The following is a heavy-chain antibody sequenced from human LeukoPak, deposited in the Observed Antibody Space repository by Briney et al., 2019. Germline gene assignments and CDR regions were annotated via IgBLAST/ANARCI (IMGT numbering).Heavy chain of an antibody. D-gene: IGHD6-13*01. V-gene: IGHV1-2*02. CDR2: INPNSGGT. Sequence: ASVKVSCKASGYTFTGYYMHWVRQAPGQRLEWMGWINPNSGGTNYAQKFQGRVTVTRDTSISTAYMELSRLRSDDTAVYYCAREIAAAGHDAFDIWGQGTMVTVSS. J-gene: IGHJ3*02. CDR3: AREIAAAGHDAFDI. CDR1: GYTFTGYY.